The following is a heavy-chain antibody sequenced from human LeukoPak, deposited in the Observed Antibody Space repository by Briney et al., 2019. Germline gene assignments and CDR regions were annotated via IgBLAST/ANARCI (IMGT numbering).Heavy chain of an antibody. Sequence: GGSLRRSCATSGFTVSSDYMSWVRQAPGKGLESVSLIYSGGSTYYADSVKGRFTISRDKSKNTVYVEMNSLKFEETAMYYCARSWFDPWGQGTLVTVSS. CDR2: IYSGGST. J-gene: IGHJ5*02. V-gene: IGHV3-53*05. CDR3: ARSWFDP. CDR1: GFTVSSDY.